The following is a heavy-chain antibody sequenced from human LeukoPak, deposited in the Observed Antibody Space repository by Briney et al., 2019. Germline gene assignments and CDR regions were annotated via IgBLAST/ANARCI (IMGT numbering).Heavy chain of an antibody. J-gene: IGHJ4*02. V-gene: IGHV4-34*01. CDR3: ARGGLRYFDWLSSYYFDY. CDR1: GGSFSGYY. D-gene: IGHD3-9*01. CDR2: INHSGST. Sequence: SETLSLTCAVYGGSFSGYYWSWIRQPPGKGLEWIGEINHSGSTNYNPSLKSLVTISVDTSKNQFSLKLSSVTAADTAVYYCARGGLRYFDWLSSYYFDYWGQGTLVTVSS.